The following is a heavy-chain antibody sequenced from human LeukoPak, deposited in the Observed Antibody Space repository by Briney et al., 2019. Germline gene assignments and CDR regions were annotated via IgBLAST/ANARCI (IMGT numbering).Heavy chain of an antibody. D-gene: IGHD4-17*01. CDR1: GFTFSSYA. Sequence: PGGSLRLSCAASGFTFSSYAMNWVRQAPGKGLEWVSAISGSGGSTYYPDSVKGRFTISRDNSKTTLYLQMNSLRAEDTAVYYCANLDYGDYLHWFDPWGQGTLVTVSS. CDR2: ISGSGGST. J-gene: IGHJ5*02. CDR3: ANLDYGDYLHWFDP. V-gene: IGHV3-23*01.